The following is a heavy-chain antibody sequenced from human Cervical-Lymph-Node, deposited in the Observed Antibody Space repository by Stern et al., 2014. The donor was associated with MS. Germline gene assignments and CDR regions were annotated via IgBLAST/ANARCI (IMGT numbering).Heavy chain of an antibody. CDR3: ANRDMGYTYGRHDY. CDR2: IILMFGAA. Sequence: QVQLVESGAEVKKPGSSVKVSCKASGGTFNNHVISWVRQARGQGLEWMGGIILMFGAANYARKLQGRVTITADKSTSTVHMVLTRLTYEDTAIYDCANRDMGYTYGRHDYWGQGTLVIVS. D-gene: IGHD5-12*01. J-gene: IGHJ4*02. V-gene: IGHV1-69*06. CDR1: GGTFNNHV.